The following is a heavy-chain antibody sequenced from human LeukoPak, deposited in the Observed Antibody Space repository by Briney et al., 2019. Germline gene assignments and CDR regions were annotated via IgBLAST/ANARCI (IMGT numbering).Heavy chain of an antibody. D-gene: IGHD5-12*01. J-gene: IGHJ5*02. V-gene: IGHV4-4*09. CDR1: GGSISSYY. Sequence: SETLSLTCTVSGGSISSYYWSWIRQPPGKGLEWIGYIYTSGSTNYNPSLKSRVTISVDTSKIQFSLKLSSVTAADTAVYYWAGGSTAWGWFSFDPWGQGTLVTASS. CDR2: IYTSGST. CDR3: AGGSTAWGWFSFDP.